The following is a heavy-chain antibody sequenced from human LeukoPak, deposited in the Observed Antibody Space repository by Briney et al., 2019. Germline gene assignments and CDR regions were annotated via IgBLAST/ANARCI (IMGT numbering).Heavy chain of an antibody. CDR1: GGSFSGYY. CDR3: ARGQTNDIAVAGQIGY. V-gene: IGHV4-34*01. D-gene: IGHD6-19*01. Sequence: SETLSLTCAVYGGSFSGYYRSWIRQPPGKGLEWIGEINHSGSTNYNPSLKSRVTISVDTSKNQFSLKLSSVTAADTAVYYCARGQTNDIAVAGQIGYWGQGTLVTVSS. CDR2: INHSGST. J-gene: IGHJ4*02.